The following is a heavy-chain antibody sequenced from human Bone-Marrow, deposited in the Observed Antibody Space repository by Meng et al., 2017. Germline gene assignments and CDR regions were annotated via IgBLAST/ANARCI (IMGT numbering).Heavy chain of an antibody. J-gene: IGHJ4*02. CDR1: GYNFPDYY. D-gene: IGHD6-25*01. CDR3: ARDEEISAAGKLFGDY. Sequence: ASVKVSCKPSGYNFPDYYIHWVRRAPGQGREGMGRINPKSGDTHYAQKFQARVTMTGDTYISTADMELSGLRSDDTAMYYCARDEEISAAGKLFGDYWGQGTLVTVSS. V-gene: IGHV1-2*06. CDR2: INPKSGDT.